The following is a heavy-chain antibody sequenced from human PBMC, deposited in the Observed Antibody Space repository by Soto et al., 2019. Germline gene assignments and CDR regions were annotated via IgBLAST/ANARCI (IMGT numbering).Heavy chain of an antibody. CDR3: ARDTHSAGGWFDT. CDR2: ITHLFVIP. CDR1: GGTSRSLS. V-gene: IGHV1-69*17. J-gene: IGHJ5*02. Sequence: QVQLVQSGAEVKKPGSSVKVSCKASGGTSRSLSITWVRQAPGQGLEWMGGITHLFVIPNYPQKFQGRLTITANKSTGTAYLERSSLRSEDTAVYYCARDTHSAGGWFDTGGRGSLVTFSS. D-gene: IGHD2-15*01.